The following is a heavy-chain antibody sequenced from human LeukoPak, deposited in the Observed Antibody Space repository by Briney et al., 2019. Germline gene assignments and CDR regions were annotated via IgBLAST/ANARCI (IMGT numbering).Heavy chain of an antibody. J-gene: IGHJ3*02. Sequence: GESLKISCKGSGYSFTSYWIGWVRQMPGKGLEWMGIIYPGDSDTRYSPSFQGQVTISADKSISTAYLQWSSLKASDTAMYYCARQLTYYDILTGPYAFDIWGQGTMVTVSS. D-gene: IGHD3-9*01. CDR2: IYPGDSDT. V-gene: IGHV5-51*01. CDR1: GYSFTSYW. CDR3: ARQLTYYDILTGPYAFDI.